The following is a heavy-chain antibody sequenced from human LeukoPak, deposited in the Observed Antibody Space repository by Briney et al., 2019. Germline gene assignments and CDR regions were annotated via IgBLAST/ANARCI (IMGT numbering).Heavy chain of an antibody. CDR2: IRYDGSNK. D-gene: IGHD3-10*01. J-gene: IGHJ4*02. Sequence: GGSLRLSCAASGFTFSSYGMHWVRQAPGKGLEWVAFIRYDGSNKYYADSVKGRFTISRDNSKNTLYLQMNSLRAEDTAVYYCAREVTGSYSSAYYFDYWGQGTLVTVSS. CDR3: AREVTGSYSSAYYFDY. CDR1: GFTFSSYG. V-gene: IGHV3-30*02.